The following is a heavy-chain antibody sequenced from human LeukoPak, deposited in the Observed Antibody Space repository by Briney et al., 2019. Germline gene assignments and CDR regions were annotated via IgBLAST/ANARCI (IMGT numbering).Heavy chain of an antibody. D-gene: IGHD2-21*01. CDR3: ARRLAASDAFDI. CDR1: GGSFSGYY. V-gene: IGHV4-59*08. Sequence: SETLSLTCAVYGGSFSGYYWSWFRQPPGKGLEWIACIYYSGSTNYSPSLKSRVTISVDTSKNQFSLKLSSVTAADTAVYYCARRLAASDAFDIWGQGTMVTVSS. J-gene: IGHJ3*02. CDR2: IYYSGST.